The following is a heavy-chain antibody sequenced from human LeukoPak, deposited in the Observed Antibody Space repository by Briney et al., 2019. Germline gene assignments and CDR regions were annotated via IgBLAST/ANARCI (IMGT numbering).Heavy chain of an antibody. CDR2: IYTTGST. D-gene: IGHD6-19*01. CDR1: GDFITSYY. CDR3: ARKGLSAVAGAFDI. V-gene: IGHV4-4*07. Sequence: SETLSLTCTVSGDFITSYYWSWIRQPAGKGLEWIGRIYTTGSTNYNPSLKNRVTLSMDASKKQFSLKLTSVTAADTAVYYCARKGLSAVAGAFDIWGQGTMVTVSS. J-gene: IGHJ3*02.